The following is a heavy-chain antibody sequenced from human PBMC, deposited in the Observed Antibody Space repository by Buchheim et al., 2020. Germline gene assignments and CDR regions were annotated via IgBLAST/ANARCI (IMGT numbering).Heavy chain of an antibody. D-gene: IGHD2-15*01. Sequence: EVQLVESGGGLVQPGGSLRLSCGVSGFTFSSYGINWVRQAPGKGLEWISHITSSGSTIFHAESVKGRFTLSSDNAKNSLYMQMNSLRDEDTAMYYCARELCSEGSCKFDYWGQGT. J-gene: IGHJ4*02. CDR2: ITSSGSTI. CDR3: ARELCSEGSCKFDY. CDR1: GFTFSSYG. V-gene: IGHV3-48*02.